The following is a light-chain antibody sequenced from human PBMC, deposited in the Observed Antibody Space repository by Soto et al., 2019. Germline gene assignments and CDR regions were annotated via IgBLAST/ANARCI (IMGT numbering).Light chain of an antibody. Sequence: QSVLTQPASVSGSPGQSITISCTGTSSDVGGYDYVSWYQQYAGKAPKLTIYNVRNRPSGVSNRFSGSKSGNTASLTISGLQREDEADYFCSSYTNSGTVLFGGGTKLTVL. CDR3: SSYTNSGTVL. V-gene: IGLV2-14*01. CDR2: NVR. J-gene: IGLJ2*01. CDR1: SSDVGGYDY.